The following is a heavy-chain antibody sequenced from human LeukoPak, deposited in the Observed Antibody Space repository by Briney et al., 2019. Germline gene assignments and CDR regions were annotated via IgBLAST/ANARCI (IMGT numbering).Heavy chain of an antibody. CDR2: IYYSGST. V-gene: IGHV4-39*01. CDR3: ARPQVVQNYYYYYMDV. J-gene: IGHJ6*03. Sequence: PSETLSLTCTVSGGSISSSSYYWGWIRQPPGKGLEWIGSIYYSGSTYYNPSLKSRVTISVDTSKNQFSLKLSSVTAADTAVYYCARPQVVQNYYYYYMDVWGKGTTVTVSS. D-gene: IGHD2-2*01. CDR1: GGSISSSSYY.